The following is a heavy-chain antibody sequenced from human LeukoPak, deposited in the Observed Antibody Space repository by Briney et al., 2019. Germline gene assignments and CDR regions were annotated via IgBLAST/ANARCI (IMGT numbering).Heavy chain of an antibody. CDR1: GFTFSSYA. V-gene: IGHV3-23*01. Sequence: GGSLRLSCAASGFTFSSYAMSWVRQAPGKGLEWVSAISGSGGSTYYADSVKGRLTISRDNSKNTLYLQMNSLRAEDTAVYYCAKASVRPYYAYYYGMDVWGQGTTVTVSS. D-gene: IGHD6-6*01. CDR2: ISGSGGST. J-gene: IGHJ6*02. CDR3: AKASVRPYYAYYYGMDV.